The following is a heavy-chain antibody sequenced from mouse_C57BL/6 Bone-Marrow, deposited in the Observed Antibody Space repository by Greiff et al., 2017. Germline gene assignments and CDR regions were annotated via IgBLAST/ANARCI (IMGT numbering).Heavy chain of an antibody. CDR1: GYTFTSYW. CDR3: ARDPGPLNLYVDD. J-gene: IGHJ1*03. Sequence: VQLQQPGAELVKPGASVKLSCKASGYTFTSYWMNWVKQRPGRGLEWIGMIDPNSGGTKYNEKFKSKATLTVDKPSSTAYMQLSSLTSEDSSVYYCARDPGPLNLYVDDWGTGTTVTVSA. CDR2: IDPNSGGT. D-gene: IGHD6-1*01. V-gene: IGHV1-72*01.